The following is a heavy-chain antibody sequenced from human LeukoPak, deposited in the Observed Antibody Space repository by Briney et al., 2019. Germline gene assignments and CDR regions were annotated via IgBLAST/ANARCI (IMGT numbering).Heavy chain of an antibody. CDR1: GYTLTSYG. Sequence: ASVKVSCKASGYTLTSYGISWVRQAPGQGLEWMGWISAYNGNTNYAQKLQGRVTMTTDTSTSTAYMELRSLRSDDTAVYYCARDFGGYCSGGSCYYYYYMDVWGKGTTVTVSS. J-gene: IGHJ6*03. D-gene: IGHD2-15*01. CDR3: ARDFGGYCSGGSCYYYYYMDV. CDR2: ISAYNGNT. V-gene: IGHV1-18*01.